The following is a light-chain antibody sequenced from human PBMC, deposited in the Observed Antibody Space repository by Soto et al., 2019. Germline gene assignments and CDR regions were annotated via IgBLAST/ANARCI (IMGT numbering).Light chain of an antibody. J-gene: IGLJ1*01. CDR1: SSDVGGYNY. CDR3: CSYAGSYTLYV. CDR2: DVS. Sequence: QSVLTQPRSVSGSPGQSVTISCTGTSSDVGGYNYVSWYQQHPGKAPKLMIYDVSTRPSGVPDRFSGSKSGNTASLTISGLQAEDDADYYCCSYAGSYTLYVFGTGTKVTVL. V-gene: IGLV2-11*01.